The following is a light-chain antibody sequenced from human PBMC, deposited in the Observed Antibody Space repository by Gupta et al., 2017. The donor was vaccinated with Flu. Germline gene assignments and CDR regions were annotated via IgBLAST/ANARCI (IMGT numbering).Light chain of an antibody. CDR2: AKN. CDR3: YSRDNTDNQQSV. CDR1: SIRNSY. J-gene: IGLJ2*01. V-gene: IGLV3-19*01. Sequence: QTVRITCQGDSIRNSYASWYQQKPGQAPVLVSYAKNIRHSGIPERVSVSSSGDTDAFTITGAQAEEEADYDYYSRDNTDNQQSVFGGGTKLTVL.